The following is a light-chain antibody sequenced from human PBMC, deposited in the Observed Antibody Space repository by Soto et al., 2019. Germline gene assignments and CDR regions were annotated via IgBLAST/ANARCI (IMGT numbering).Light chain of an antibody. J-gene: IGKJ5*01. CDR1: QSVRTY. V-gene: IGKV3-11*01. CDR3: QQRNSWPPIT. CDR2: DAS. Sequence: NLSLSPGEKATLSCRASQSVRTYLAWYQVKPGQAPRLLIYDASSRASGVPARFSGSGSGTDFTLTISSLEPEDFALYYCQQRNSWPPITFGQGTRLEIK.